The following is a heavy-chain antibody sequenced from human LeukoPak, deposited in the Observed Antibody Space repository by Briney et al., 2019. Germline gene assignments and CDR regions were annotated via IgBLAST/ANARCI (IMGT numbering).Heavy chain of an antibody. V-gene: IGHV4-34*01. CDR3: ARVGWLSYYYDSSGYPGAFDI. CDR1: GGSFSGYY. CDR2: INHSGST. J-gene: IGHJ3*02. Sequence: SETLSLTCAVYGGSFSGYYWSWIRQPPGKGLEWIGEINHSGSTNYNPSLKSRVTISVDTSKNQFSLELSSVTAADTAVYYCARVGWLSYYYDSSGYPGAFDIWGRGTMVTVSS. D-gene: IGHD3-22*01.